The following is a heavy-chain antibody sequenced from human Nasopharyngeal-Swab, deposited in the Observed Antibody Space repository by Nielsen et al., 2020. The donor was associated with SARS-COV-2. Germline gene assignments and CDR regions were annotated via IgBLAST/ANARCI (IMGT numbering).Heavy chain of an antibody. CDR3: AREGDLMY. Sequence: VCQAPGKGLEWVSYIDSSSSTIYYADSVKGRFTISRDNSRNSLYLQMNSLRVEDTAVYYCAREGDLMYWGQGTLVTVSS. V-gene: IGHV3-48*04. J-gene: IGHJ4*02. CDR2: IDSSSSTI.